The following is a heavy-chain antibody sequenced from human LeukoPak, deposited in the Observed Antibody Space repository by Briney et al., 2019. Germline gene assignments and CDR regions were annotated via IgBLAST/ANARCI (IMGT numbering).Heavy chain of an antibody. CDR2: ISSNGGST. J-gene: IGHJ4*02. CDR3: ARMGGWYAQSFDY. CDR1: GFTFSSYA. V-gene: IGHV3-64*01. Sequence: GGSLRLSCAASGFTFSSYAMHWVRQAPGKGLEYVSAISSNGGSTYYANSVKGRFTISRDNSKNTLYLQMGSLRAEDMAVYYCARMGGWYAQSFDYWGQGTLVTVSS. D-gene: IGHD6-19*01.